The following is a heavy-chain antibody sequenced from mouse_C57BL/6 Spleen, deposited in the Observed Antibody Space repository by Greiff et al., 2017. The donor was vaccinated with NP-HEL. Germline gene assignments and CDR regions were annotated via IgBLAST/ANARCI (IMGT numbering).Heavy chain of an antibody. J-gene: IGHJ1*03. D-gene: IGHD4-1*01. CDR3: ARKGDWDWYFDV. V-gene: IGHV1-69*01. CDR2: IDPSDSYT. CDR1: GYTFTSYW. Sequence: QVQLQQPGAELVMPGASVKLSCKASGYTFTSYWMHWVKQRPGQGLEWIGEIDPSDSYTNYNQKFKCKSTLTVDKSSSTAYMQLSSLTSEDSAVYYCARKGDWDWYFDVWGTGTTVTVSS.